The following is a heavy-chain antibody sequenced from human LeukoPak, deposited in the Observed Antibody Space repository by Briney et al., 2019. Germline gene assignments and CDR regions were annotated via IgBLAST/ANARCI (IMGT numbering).Heavy chain of an antibody. CDR1: GFNVSSNY. Sequence: PGGSLRLSCAASGFNVSSNYMSWVRQAPGKGLEWVSAISGSGGSTYYADSVKGRFTISRDNSKNTLYLQMNSLRAEDTAVYYCAKVSHWFGAFDIWGQGTMVTVSS. D-gene: IGHD3-16*01. CDR2: ISGSGGST. CDR3: AKVSHWFGAFDI. V-gene: IGHV3-23*01. J-gene: IGHJ3*02.